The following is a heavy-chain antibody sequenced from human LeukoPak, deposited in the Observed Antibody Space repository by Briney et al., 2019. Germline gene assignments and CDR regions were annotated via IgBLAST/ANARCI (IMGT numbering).Heavy chain of an antibody. CDR2: INSDGSST. D-gene: IGHD2-15*01. V-gene: IGHV3-74*01. Sequence: GGSLRLSCAASGFTFSSYWMHWVRQAPWKGLVWVSRINSDGSSTSYADSVKGRFTISRDNAKNTLYLQMNSLRAEDTAVYYCARDRGYYSAFDIWGQGTMVTVSS. CDR1: GFTFSSYW. J-gene: IGHJ3*02. CDR3: ARDRGYYSAFDI.